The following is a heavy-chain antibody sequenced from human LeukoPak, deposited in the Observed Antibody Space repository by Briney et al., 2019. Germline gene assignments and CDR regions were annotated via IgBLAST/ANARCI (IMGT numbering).Heavy chain of an antibody. D-gene: IGHD3-10*01. V-gene: IGHV4-39*07. CDR1: GGSISSSSYY. J-gene: IGHJ4*02. Sequence: SETLSLTCTVSGGSISSSSYYWGWIRQPPGKGLEWIGSIYYSGSTYYNPSLKSRVTISVDTSKNQFSLKLSSVTAADTAVYYCARDRGVVGSYYRHFDYWGQGTLVTVSS. CDR3: ARDRGVVGSYYRHFDY. CDR2: IYYSGST.